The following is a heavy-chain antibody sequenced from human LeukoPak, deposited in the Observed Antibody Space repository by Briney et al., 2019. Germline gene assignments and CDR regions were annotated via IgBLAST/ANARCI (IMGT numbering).Heavy chain of an antibody. CDR3: ARDRATLRGNNYDLLTGYYTGWDY. Sequence: ASVKVSCKTSGYTFSSYGISWVRQAPGQGLEWMGWVSTYNDNTNYAQKLQGRVTMTTDKSTSTAYMELRSLRSDDTAVYYCARDRATLRGNNYDLLTGYYTGWDYWAQGTLVSVSS. CDR2: VSTYNDNT. J-gene: IGHJ4*02. CDR1: GYTFSSYG. V-gene: IGHV1-18*01. D-gene: IGHD3-9*01.